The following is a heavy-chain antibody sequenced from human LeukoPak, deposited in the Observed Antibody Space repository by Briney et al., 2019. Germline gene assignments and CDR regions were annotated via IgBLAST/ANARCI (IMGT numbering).Heavy chain of an antibody. CDR1: GYTFTSYN. D-gene: IGHD3-3*01. V-gene: IGHV1-8*01. CDR3: ARDRSIHYDFWSGYLLGYYYYMDV. CDR2: MNPNTGNI. J-gene: IGHJ6*03. Sequence: ASVKVSCKASGYTFTSYNIHWVRQATGQGLEWMGWMNPNTGNIEYAQKFQGRVTMARDMSTSTVYMELSSLRSEDTAVYYCARDRSIHYDFWSGYLLGYYYYMDVWGKGTTVTVSS.